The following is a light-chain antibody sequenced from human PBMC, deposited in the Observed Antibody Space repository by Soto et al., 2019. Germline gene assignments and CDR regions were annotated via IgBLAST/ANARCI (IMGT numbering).Light chain of an antibody. CDR1: SSDIGGYDY. CDR2: EDT. J-gene: IGLJ1*01. CDR3: CSYVGASNYV. Sequence: QSVLTQPASVSGSPGQSITISCTGTSSDIGGYDYVSWYQQHPGKVPKLMIYEDTKRPSGVSNRFSGSTSGSTASLTISGPNTEDEADYYCCSYVGASNYVLGTGTKVTV. V-gene: IGLV2-23*01.